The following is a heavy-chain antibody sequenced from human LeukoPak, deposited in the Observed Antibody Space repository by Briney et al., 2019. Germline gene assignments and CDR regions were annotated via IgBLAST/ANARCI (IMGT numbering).Heavy chain of an antibody. CDR1: GASISTGGYY. Sequence: SETLSLTCDVSGASISTGGYYWSWIRQPPGKGLEWIGEINHSGSTNYNLSLKSRVTISVDTSKNQFSLKLSSVTAADTAVYYCARGAIAAAGTQVDYWGQGTLVTVSS. J-gene: IGHJ4*02. D-gene: IGHD6-13*01. CDR2: INHSGST. V-gene: IGHV4-34*01. CDR3: ARGAIAAAGTQVDY.